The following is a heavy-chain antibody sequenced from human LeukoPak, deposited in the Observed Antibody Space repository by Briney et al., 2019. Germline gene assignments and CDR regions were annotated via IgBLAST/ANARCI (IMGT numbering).Heavy chain of an antibody. V-gene: IGHV3-74*01. J-gene: IGHJ3*02. CDR2: IISDGSST. Sequence: PGGSLRLSCAASGFTFNRVWMHWVRQAPGKGLVCVSRIISDGSSTNYADSVKGRLTISRDNAKNTLYLQMNSLRAEDTALYYCAREDVDITVATSGAFDIWGQGTMVTVSS. D-gene: IGHD6-19*01. CDR1: GFTFNRVW. CDR3: AREDVDITVATSGAFDI.